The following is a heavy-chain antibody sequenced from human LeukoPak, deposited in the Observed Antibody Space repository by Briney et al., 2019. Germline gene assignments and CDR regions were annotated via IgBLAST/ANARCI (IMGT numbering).Heavy chain of an antibody. D-gene: IGHD1-26*01. CDR2: ISAYNGNT. V-gene: IGHV1-18*01. CDR1: GYTFTSYG. Sequence: ASVKVSCKASGYTFTSYGISWVRQAPGQGGEWMGWISAYNGNTNYAQKLQGRVTMTTDTSTSTAYMELRSLRSDDTAVYYCARAHLHGIVGATPGDYWGQGTLVTVSS. J-gene: IGHJ4*02. CDR3: ARAHLHGIVGATPGDY.